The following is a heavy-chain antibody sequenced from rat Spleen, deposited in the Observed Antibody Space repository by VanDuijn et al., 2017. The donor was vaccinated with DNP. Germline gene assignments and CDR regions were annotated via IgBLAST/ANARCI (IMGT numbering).Heavy chain of an antibody. Sequence: EVQLQESGPGLLKPSQSLSLTCSVTGYSITSSSRWNWIRKFPGNKLEWMGYINSAGSTDYNPSLKSRISITRDTSKNQFFLQVNSVTTEDTATYYCARMHYGCDNWGQGVMVTVSS. CDR2: INSAGST. CDR3: ARMHYGCDN. J-gene: IGHJ2*01. D-gene: IGHD1-11*01. CDR1: GYSITSSSR. V-gene: IGHV3-3*01.